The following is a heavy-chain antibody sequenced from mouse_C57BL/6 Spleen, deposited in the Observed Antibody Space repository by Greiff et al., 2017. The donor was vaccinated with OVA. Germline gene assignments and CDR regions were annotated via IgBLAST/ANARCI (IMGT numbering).Heavy chain of an antibody. CDR3: ARWTGKYFDY. V-gene: IGHV1-82*01. CDR2: IYPGDGDT. Sequence: VQLQQSGPELVKPGASVKISCKASGYAFSSSWMNWVKQRPGKGLEWIGRIYPGDGDTNYNGKFKGKATLTADKSSSTAYMQLSSLTSEDSAVYFCARWTGKYFDYWGQGTTLTVSS. CDR1: GYAFSSSW. J-gene: IGHJ2*01. D-gene: IGHD4-1*01.